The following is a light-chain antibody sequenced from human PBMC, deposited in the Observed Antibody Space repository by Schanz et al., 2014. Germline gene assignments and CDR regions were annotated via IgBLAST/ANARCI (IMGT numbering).Light chain of an antibody. CDR1: HSVANDY. CDR2: GVS. V-gene: IGKV3-20*01. CDR3: QQYYSTPPT. J-gene: IGKJ4*01. Sequence: EIVLTQSPGTLSLSPGERATLSCRASHSVANDYLAWYQQKPGQAPRLLIHGVSSRATGIPDRFSGSGSGTDFTLTISSLQAEDVAVYSCQQYYSTPPTFGGGTKVEIK.